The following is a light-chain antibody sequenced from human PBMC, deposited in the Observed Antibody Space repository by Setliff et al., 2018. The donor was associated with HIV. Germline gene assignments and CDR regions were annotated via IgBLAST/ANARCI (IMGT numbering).Light chain of an antibody. CDR2: DVS. CDR3: ASYTGTSTPDV. CDR1: SSDVGTYDY. Sequence: QSALTQPASVSGSPGQSTTISCTGSSSDVGTYDYVSWYQQHPGKAPKLLIYDVSERPSGVSRHFSDSKSGNTASLTISGLQVEDEGDYYCASYTGTSTPDVFGSGTKVTVL. J-gene: IGLJ1*01. V-gene: IGLV2-14*03.